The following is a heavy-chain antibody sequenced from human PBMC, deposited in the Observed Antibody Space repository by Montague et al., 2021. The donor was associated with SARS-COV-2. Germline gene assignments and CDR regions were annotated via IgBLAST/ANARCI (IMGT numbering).Heavy chain of an antibody. D-gene: IGHD2-2*01. V-gene: IGHV3-21*01. CDR2: ISSSSSYI. J-gene: IGHJ4*02. CDR1: GFTFSSCS. CDR3: ARGVRGSGTRAL. Sequence: SLRLSCAASGFTFSSCSMNWVRQAPGKGLEWVSSISSSSSYIYYADSVKGRFTNSRDNAKNSLYLQMNGLRAEDTAVYYCARGVRGSGTRALWGQGTLVTVSS.